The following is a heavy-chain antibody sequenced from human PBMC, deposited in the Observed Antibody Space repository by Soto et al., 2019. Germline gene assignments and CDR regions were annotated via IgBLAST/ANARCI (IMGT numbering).Heavy chain of an antibody. D-gene: IGHD5-18*01. J-gene: IGHJ4*02. CDR1: GYTFTSYA. CDR3: ARDQGYTYGYN. CDR2: INAGNGNT. V-gene: IGHV1-3*01. Sequence: ASVKVSCKATGYTFTSYAMHWVRQAPGQRLEWMGWINAGNGNTKYSQKFQGRVTITRDTSASTAYMELSSLRSEDTAVYYCARDQGYTYGYNWGQGTLVTVSS.